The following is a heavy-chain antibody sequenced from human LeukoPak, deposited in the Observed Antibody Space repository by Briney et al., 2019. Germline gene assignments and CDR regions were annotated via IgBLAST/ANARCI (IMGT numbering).Heavy chain of an antibody. V-gene: IGHV4-38-2*01. J-gene: IGHJ3*02. CDR2: IYHSGST. CDR3: XXXXXXXXXXXXXXXXXXXXI. CDR1: GXX. Sequence: GXXWGWIRXPPXXGXXXIGXIYHSGSTYYNPSLXSRVTISVDTSKNTFSLKLSSVTAADTAVYYXXXXXXXXXXXXXXXXXXXXXIWGQGXXVXXSS.